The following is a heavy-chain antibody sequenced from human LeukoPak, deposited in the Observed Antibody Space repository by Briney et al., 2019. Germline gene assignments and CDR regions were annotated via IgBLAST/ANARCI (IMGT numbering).Heavy chain of an antibody. Sequence: PGGSLRLSCAASGFTFSIYCMHWVRQAPGKGLVWVSRINGDGSITSYADSVKGRFTISRDNAKNTLYLQMNSLRAEDTPVYYCARARTDLDYFDYWGQGPLVTVSS. CDR1: GFTFSIYC. CDR3: ARARTDLDYFDY. CDR2: INGDGSIT. V-gene: IGHV3-74*01. J-gene: IGHJ4*02.